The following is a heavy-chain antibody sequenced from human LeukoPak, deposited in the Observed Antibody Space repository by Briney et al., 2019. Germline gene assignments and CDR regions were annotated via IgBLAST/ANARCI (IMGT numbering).Heavy chain of an antibody. V-gene: IGHV4-34*01. Sequence: PSETLSLTCAVYGGSFSGYYWSWIRQPPGKGLEWIGEINHSGSTNYNTSLKSRVTISVDTSKNQFSLKLSSLTAADTAVYYCARATPVLLRYFDWLSSVYFDYWGQGTLVTVSS. CDR1: GGSFSGYY. J-gene: IGHJ4*02. D-gene: IGHD3-9*01. CDR3: ARATPVLLRYFDWLSSVYFDY. CDR2: INHSGST.